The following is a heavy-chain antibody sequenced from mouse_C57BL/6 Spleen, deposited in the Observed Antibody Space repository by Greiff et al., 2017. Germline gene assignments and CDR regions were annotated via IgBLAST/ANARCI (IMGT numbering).Heavy chain of an antibody. D-gene: IGHD2-4*01. J-gene: IGHJ4*01. Sequence: EVKVVESGGGLVQPKGSLKLSCAASGFSFNTYAMNWVRQAPGKGLEWVARIRSKSNNYATYYADSVKDRFTISRDDSESMLYLQMNNLKTEDTAMYYCVRHSYDYEGYYAMDYWGQGTSVTVSS. CDR2: IRSKSNNYAT. CDR3: VRHSYDYEGYYAMDY. V-gene: IGHV10-1*01. CDR1: GFSFNTYA.